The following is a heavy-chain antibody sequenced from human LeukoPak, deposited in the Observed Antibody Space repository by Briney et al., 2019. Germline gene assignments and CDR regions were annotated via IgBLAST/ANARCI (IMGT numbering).Heavy chain of an antibody. J-gene: IGHJ5*02. D-gene: IGHD3-22*01. Sequence: SETLSLTCTVSGDSISSGYYWGWIRPPPGKGLEWIGRIYHSGSTYYNPSVVSRVTISLDTSNNQFSLKLSSVTAADTAVYYCARDRRYDTDGYYYYWFDPWGQGTLVTVSS. CDR2: IYHSGST. CDR3: ARDRRYDTDGYYYYWFDP. CDR1: GDSISSGYY. V-gene: IGHV4-38-2*02.